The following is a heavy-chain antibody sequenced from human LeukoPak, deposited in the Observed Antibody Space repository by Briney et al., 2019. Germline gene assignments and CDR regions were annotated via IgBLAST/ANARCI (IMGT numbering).Heavy chain of an antibody. CDR1: GGSISSYY. CDR3: ARSSYSSGGGWFDP. D-gene: IGHD6-19*01. J-gene: IGHJ5*02. Sequence: PSETLSLTCTVSGGSISSYYWSWIRQPPGKGLEWIGYIYYSGGTNYNPSLKSRVTISVDTSKNQFSLKLSSVTAADTAVYYCARSSYSSGGGWFDPWGQGTLVTVSP. CDR2: IYYSGGT. V-gene: IGHV4-59*01.